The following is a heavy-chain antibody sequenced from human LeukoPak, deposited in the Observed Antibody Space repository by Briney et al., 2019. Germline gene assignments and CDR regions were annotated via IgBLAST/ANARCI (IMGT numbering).Heavy chain of an antibody. J-gene: IGHJ6*02. CDR3: AREENIPNYYYYYGMDV. Sequence: ASVKVSCKASGYTFTGYYMHWVRQAPGQGLEWMGWINPNSGGTNYAQKFQGRVTMTRDTSISTAYMELSRLRSDDTAVYYCAREENIPNYYYYYGMDVWGQGTTVTVSS. D-gene: IGHD2-21*01. CDR1: GYTFTGYY. CDR2: INPNSGGT. V-gene: IGHV1-2*02.